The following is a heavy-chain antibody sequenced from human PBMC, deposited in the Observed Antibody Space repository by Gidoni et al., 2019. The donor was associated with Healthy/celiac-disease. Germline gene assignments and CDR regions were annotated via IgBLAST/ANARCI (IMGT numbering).Heavy chain of an antibody. D-gene: IGHD3-10*01. V-gene: IGHV3-21*01. J-gene: IGHJ6*02. Sequence: EVQLVESGGGLVKPGGSLRLSCAASGFTFSSYSMNWVRQAPGKGVGWGSSISSSSSYISYADSVKGRFTISRDNAKNSLYLQMNSLRAEDTAVYYCARGPSRGDNYYGSAIYYYYYGMDVWGQGTTVTVSS. CDR2: ISSSSSYI. CDR3: ARGPSRGDNYYGSAIYYYYYGMDV. CDR1: GFTFSSYS.